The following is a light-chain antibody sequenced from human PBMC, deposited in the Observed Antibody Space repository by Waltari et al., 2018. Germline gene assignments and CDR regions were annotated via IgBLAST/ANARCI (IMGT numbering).Light chain of an antibody. CDR3: QQYYSSLPYT. CDR1: QSVLYSSNNKNY. V-gene: IGKV4-1*01. Sequence: IVMTQSPDSLAVSLGERATINCKSSQSVLYSSNNKNYLAWYQQKPGQPPKLLIYWASTRESGVPDRFSGSGSETDFTLTISSLQAEDVAVYYCQQYYSSLPYTFGQGTKLESK. J-gene: IGKJ2*01. CDR2: WAS.